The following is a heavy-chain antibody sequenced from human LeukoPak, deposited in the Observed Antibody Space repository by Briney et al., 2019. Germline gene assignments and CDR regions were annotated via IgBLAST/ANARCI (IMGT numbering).Heavy chain of an antibody. V-gene: IGHV3-48*03. J-gene: IGHJ4*02. D-gene: IGHD5-12*01. CDR3: ARGWISDSFDY. CDR2: ISSSGSNI. CDR1: GFTFSSYE. Sequence: GGSLRLSCAASGFTFSSYEMNWVRHAAGKGLEWVSYISSSGSNIYYADSVKGRFTISRDNAKNSLYLQMNSLRAEDTAVYYCARGWISDSFDYWGQGTLVTVSS.